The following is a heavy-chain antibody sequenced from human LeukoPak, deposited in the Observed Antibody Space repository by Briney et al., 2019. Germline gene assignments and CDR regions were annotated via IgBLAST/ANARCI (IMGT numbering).Heavy chain of an antibody. Sequence: ASVKVSCKASGGTFSSYAISWVRQAPGQGLEWRGGIIPIFGTANYAQKFQGRVTITTDESTSTAYMELSSLRSEDTAVYYCARVGPNCSSTSCRLNWFDPWGQGTLVTVSS. CDR3: ARVGPNCSSTSCRLNWFDP. CDR1: GGTFSSYA. V-gene: IGHV1-69*05. D-gene: IGHD2-2*01. J-gene: IGHJ5*02. CDR2: IIPIFGTA.